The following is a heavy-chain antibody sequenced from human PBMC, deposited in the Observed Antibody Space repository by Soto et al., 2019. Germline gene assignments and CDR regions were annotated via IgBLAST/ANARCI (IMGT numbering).Heavy chain of an antibody. CDR3: ASRHSSPYFDY. CDR2: IYYGGST. D-gene: IGHD6-13*01. Sequence: SETLSLTCTVSGDSISTDYWSWIRQSPGKGLEWIGFIYYGGSTNYNPSLKSRVTISVDTPKNQFSLKLNSVTAADTAVYYCASRHSSPYFDYWGQGTLVTVSS. J-gene: IGHJ4*02. CDR1: GDSISTDY. V-gene: IGHV4-59*08.